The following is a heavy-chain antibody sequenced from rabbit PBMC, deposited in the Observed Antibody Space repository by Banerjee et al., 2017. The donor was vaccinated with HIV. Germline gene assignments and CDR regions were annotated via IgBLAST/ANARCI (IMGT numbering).Heavy chain of an antibody. CDR2: IDTGSSGFT. CDR1: GVSFSGNSY. J-gene: IGHJ6*01. Sequence: QSLEESGGDLVKPGASLTLTCIASGVSFSGNSYMCWVRQAPGKGLEWIACIDTGSSGFTYFANGAKGRFTISKTSSTTVTLQMTSLTAADTATYFCARVLVEYDYGMDLWGPGTLVTVS. CDR3: ARVLVEYDYGMDL. D-gene: IGHD4-2*01. V-gene: IGHV1S40*01.